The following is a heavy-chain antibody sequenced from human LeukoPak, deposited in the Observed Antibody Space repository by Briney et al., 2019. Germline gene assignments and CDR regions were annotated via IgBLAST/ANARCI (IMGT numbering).Heavy chain of an antibody. CDR1: GFTFSSYG. Sequence: GGSLRLSCAASGFTFSSYGMHWVCQAPGKGLEWVAVIWYDGSNKYYADSVKGRFTISRDNSKNTLYLQMNSLRVEDTAVYYCARAPYYYDSGDAFDIWGQGTMVTVSS. D-gene: IGHD3-10*01. J-gene: IGHJ3*02. CDR2: IWYDGSNK. CDR3: ARAPYYYDSGDAFDI. V-gene: IGHV3-33*01.